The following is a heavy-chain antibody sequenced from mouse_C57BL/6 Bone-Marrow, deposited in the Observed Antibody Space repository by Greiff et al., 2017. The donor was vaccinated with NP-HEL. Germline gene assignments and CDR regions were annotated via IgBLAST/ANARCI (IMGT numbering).Heavy chain of an antibody. Sequence: QVQLQQPGAELVKPGASVTLSCKASGYTFTSYWMHWVKQRPGQGLEWIGMIHPNSGSTNYNEKFKSKATLTVDKSSSTAYMQLSSLTSEDSAVYYCARRDYSKGFAYWGQGTLVTVSA. J-gene: IGHJ3*01. CDR2: IHPNSGST. CDR1: GYTFTSYW. V-gene: IGHV1-64*01. D-gene: IGHD2-5*01. CDR3: ARRDYSKGFAY.